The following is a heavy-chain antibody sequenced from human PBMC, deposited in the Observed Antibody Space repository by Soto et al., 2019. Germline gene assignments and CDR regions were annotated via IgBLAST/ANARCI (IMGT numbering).Heavy chain of an antibody. CDR1: GGSVSSGSYY. V-gene: IGHV4-61*01. J-gene: IGHJ5*02. Sequence: TLSLTCTVSGGSVSSGSYYWSWIRQPPGKGLEWIGYIYYSGSTNYNPSLKSRVTVSVDTSKNQFSLKLSSVTAADTAVYYCARGSGSQNWFDPWGQGTLVTVSS. CDR2: IYYSGST. D-gene: IGHD1-26*01. CDR3: ARGSGSQNWFDP.